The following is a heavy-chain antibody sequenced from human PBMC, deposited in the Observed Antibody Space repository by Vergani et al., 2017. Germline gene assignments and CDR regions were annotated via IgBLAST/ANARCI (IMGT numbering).Heavy chain of an antibody. CDR3: ARGLGYCSGGSCYPTDY. J-gene: IGHJ4*02. D-gene: IGHD2-15*01. Sequence: VQLVESGGGLVKPGGSLRLSCAASGVTFSSYSMNWVRQAPGKGLEWVSSISSSSSYIYYADSVKGRFTISRDNAKNSLYLQMNSLRAEDTAVYYCARGLGYCSGGSCYPTDYWGQGTLVTVSS. CDR1: GVTFSSYS. V-gene: IGHV3-21*01. CDR2: ISSSSSYI.